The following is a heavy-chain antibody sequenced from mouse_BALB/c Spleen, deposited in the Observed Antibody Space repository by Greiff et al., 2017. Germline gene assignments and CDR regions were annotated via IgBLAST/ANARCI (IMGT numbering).Heavy chain of an antibody. D-gene: IGHD2-4*01. CDR2: ISYSGST. Sequence: EVQLQQSGPSLVKPSQTLSLTCSVTGDSITSGYWNWIRKFPGNKLEYMGYISYSGSTYYNPSLKSRISITRDTSKNQYYLQLNSVTTEDTATYYCARDDYEGYYAMDYWGQGTSVTVSS. V-gene: IGHV3-8*02. CDR3: ARDDYEGYYAMDY. J-gene: IGHJ4*01. CDR1: GDSITSGY.